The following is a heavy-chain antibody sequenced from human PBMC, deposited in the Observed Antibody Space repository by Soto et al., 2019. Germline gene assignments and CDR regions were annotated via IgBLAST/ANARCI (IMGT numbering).Heavy chain of an antibody. CDR3: GRSYYDSSGYYLLGVDY. V-gene: IGHV1-69*04. J-gene: IGHJ4*02. CDR1: GGAFSNYA. Sequence: SVKVSCKLSGGAFSNYAISWMRQAPEQGLEWMGRIIPILDITNYAQKFQDRVTITADKSTTTAYMELSSLRSDDTAIYYCGRSYYDSSGYYLLGVDYWGQGTLVTVSS. CDR2: IIPILDIT. D-gene: IGHD3-22*01.